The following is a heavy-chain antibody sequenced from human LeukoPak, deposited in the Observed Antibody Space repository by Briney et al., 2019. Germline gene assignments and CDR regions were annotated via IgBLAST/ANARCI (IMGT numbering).Heavy chain of an antibody. J-gene: IGHJ4*02. CDR2: ISDTSSHI. CDR3: ARDWYHAIDY. D-gene: IGHD2-2*01. CDR1: GFIFSAYS. V-gene: IGHV3-21*01. Sequence: GGSLRLSCAASGFIFSAYSMNWVRQAPGKGLEWVSSISDTSSHIYYADSVKGRFTISRDNAKNSLYLQMNSLRAEDTAVYYCARDWYHAIDYWGQGALVTVSS.